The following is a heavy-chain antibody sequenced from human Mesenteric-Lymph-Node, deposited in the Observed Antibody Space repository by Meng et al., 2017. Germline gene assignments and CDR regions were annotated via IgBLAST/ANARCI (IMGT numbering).Heavy chain of an antibody. CDR1: GFTFDDYA. V-gene: IGHV3-9*01. D-gene: IGHD5-12*01. CDR2: ISWNSGSI. Sequence: SLKISCAASGFTFDDYAMHWVRQAPGKGLEWVSGISWNSGSIGYADSVKGRFTISRDNAKNSLYLQMNSLRAEDTAVYYCARDYSGWSNYYYYGMDVWGQGTTVTVSS. J-gene: IGHJ6*02. CDR3: ARDYSGWSNYYYYGMDV.